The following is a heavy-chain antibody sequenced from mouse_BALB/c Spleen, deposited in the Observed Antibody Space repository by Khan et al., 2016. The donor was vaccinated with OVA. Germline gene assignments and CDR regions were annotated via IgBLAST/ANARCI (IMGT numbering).Heavy chain of an antibody. J-gene: IGHJ1*01. D-gene: IGHD1-2*01. Sequence: EVELVESGGGLVKPGGSLKLSCAASGFTFSIYAMSWVRQPPEKRLEWVASISTGGITYYPDSVKGRFTIPRDNAGNILYLHMCSLRSEDTAIYYCSRGDYHGRGYFNVWGAGTTVTVSS. CDR3: SRGDYHGRGYFNV. CDR2: ISTGGIT. CDR1: GFTFSIYA. V-gene: IGHV5-6-5*01.